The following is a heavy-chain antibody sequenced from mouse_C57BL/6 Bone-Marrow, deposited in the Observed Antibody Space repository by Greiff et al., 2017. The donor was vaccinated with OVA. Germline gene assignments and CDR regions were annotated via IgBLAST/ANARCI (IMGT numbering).Heavy chain of an antibody. V-gene: IGHV1-64*01. D-gene: IGHD1-1*02. J-gene: IGHJ1*03. CDR3: VRTGTGWYFDV. CDR1: GYTFTSYW. CDR2: INPNSGST. Sequence: QVQLQQPGAELVKPGASVKLSCKASGYTFTSYWMNWVKQRPGQGLEWIGMINPNSGSTNYNEKFKSKATLTVDKSSSTAYMQLSSLTSEDSAVYYCVRTGTGWYFDVWGTGTTVTVSS.